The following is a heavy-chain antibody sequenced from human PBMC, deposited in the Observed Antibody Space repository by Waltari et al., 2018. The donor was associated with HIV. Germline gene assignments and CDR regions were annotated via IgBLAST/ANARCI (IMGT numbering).Heavy chain of an antibody. CDR3: ARDGESSGYYYGMDV. CDR1: GGTFSSYT. CDR2: IIPILGIA. Sequence: QVQLVQSGAEVKKPGSSVKVSCKASGGTFSSYTISWVRQAPGQGLEWMGRIIPILGIANYAQKFQGRVTITADKSTSTAYMELSSLRSEDTAVYYCARDGESSGYYYGMDVWGQGTTVTVSS. D-gene: IGHD3-3*01. J-gene: IGHJ6*02. V-gene: IGHV1-69*08.